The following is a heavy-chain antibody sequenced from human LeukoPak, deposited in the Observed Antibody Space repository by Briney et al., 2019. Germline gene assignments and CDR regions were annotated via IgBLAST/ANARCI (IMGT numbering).Heavy chain of an antibody. V-gene: IGHV3-23*01. CDR2: LSGSGGGT. CDR3: AKLHSSGYGDGEDY. CDR1: GITLSNYG. D-gene: IGHD3-22*01. Sequence: GGSLRLSCAVSGITLSNYGMSWVRQAPGKGLEWVAGLSGSGGGTNYADSVKSWFTISRDNAKNTLYLQMNSLRAEDTAVYYCAKLHSSGYGDGEDYWGQGTLVTVSS. J-gene: IGHJ4*02.